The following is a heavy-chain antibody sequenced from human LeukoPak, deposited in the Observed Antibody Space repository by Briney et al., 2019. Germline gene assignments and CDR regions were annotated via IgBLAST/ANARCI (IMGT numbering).Heavy chain of an antibody. CDR2: INPNSGGT. D-gene: IGHD2-15*01. CDR3: ARTAGLGYCSGGSCDSGYYGMDV. J-gene: IGHJ6*02. V-gene: IGHV1-2*02. Sequence: ASVKVSCKASGYTFTGHFIHWVRQAPGQGLEWMGWINPNSGGTNYAQKFQGRVTMTRDTSISTAYMELSRLRSDDTAVYYCARTAGLGYCSGGSCDSGYYGMDVWGQGTTVTVSS. CDR1: GYTFTGHF.